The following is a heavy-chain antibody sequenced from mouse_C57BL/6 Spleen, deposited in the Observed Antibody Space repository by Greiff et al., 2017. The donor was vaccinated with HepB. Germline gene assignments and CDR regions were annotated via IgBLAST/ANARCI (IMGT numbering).Heavy chain of an antibody. D-gene: IGHD2-5*01. V-gene: IGHV5-4*01. CDR1: GFTFSSYA. Sequence: DVMLVESGGGLVKPGGSLKLSCAASGFTFSSYAMSWVRQTPEKRLEWVATISDGGSYTYYPDNVKGRFTISRDNAKNNLYLQRSHLKSEDTAMYYWAREGAPYYSNPWFAYWGQGTLVTVSA. CDR2: ISDGGSYT. J-gene: IGHJ3*01. CDR3: AREGAPYYSNPWFAY.